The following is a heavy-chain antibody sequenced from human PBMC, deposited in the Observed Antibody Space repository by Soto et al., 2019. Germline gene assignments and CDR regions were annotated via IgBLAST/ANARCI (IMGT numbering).Heavy chain of an antibody. CDR3: AAETGVYDSSSFDY. CDR2: IVVGSGNT. D-gene: IGHD3-22*01. V-gene: IGHV1-58*01. J-gene: IGHJ4*02. Sequence: GASVKVSCKASGFTFTSSAVQWVRQARGQRLEWIGWIVVGSGNTNYAQKFQERVTITRDMSTSTAYMELSSLRSEDTAVYYCAAETGVYDSSSFDYWGQGTLVTVSS. CDR1: GFTFTSSA.